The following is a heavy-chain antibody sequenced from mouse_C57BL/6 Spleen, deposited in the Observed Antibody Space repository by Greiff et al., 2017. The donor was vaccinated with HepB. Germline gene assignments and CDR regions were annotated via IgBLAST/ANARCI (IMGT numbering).Heavy chain of an antibody. J-gene: IGHJ2*01. D-gene: IGHD4-1*02. Sequence: VQLQQSGAELVRPGTSVKMSCKASGYTFTNYWIGWAKQRPGHGLEWIGDIYPGGGYTNYNEKFKGKATLTADKSSSTAYMQFSSLTSEDSAIYYGARSPTGSTSYFDYWGQGTTLTVSS. V-gene: IGHV1-63*01. CDR1: GYTFTNYW. CDR3: ARSPTGSTSYFDY. CDR2: IYPGGGYT.